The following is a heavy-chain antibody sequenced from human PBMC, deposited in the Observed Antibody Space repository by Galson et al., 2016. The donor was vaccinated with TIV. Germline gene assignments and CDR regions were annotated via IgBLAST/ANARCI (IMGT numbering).Heavy chain of an antibody. Sequence: PALVKPTQTLTLTCSFSGFSLSTTGVGVGWIRQPPGGALEWLGVIYWDDDKRYGPSLNNRLTLTGDTSKNQVVLTMTNLDPVDPGTYFCAHIRITLIPDAFYVWGQGTVVTVSS. V-gene: IGHV2-5*05. CDR1: GFSLSTTGVG. CDR3: AHIRITLIPDAFYV. D-gene: IGHD2/OR15-2a*01. CDR2: IYWDDDK. J-gene: IGHJ3*01.